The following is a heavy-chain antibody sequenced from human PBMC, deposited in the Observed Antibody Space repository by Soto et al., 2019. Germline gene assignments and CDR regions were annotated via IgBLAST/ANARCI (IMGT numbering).Heavy chain of an antibody. J-gene: IGHJ3*02. V-gene: IGHV3-23*01. CDR1: GFTFSSYA. Sequence: GESLKISCAASGFTFSSYAMSWVRQAPGKGLEWVSAISGSGGSTYYADSVKGRFTISRDNSKNTLYLQMNSLRAEDTAVYYCAKGLGYYDSSGYYAFDIWGQGTMVTVSS. D-gene: IGHD3-22*01. CDR3: AKGLGYYDSSGYYAFDI. CDR2: ISGSGGST.